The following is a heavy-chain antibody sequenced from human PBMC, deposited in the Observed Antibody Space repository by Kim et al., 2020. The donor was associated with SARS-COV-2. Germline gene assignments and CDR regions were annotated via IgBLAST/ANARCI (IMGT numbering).Heavy chain of an antibody. D-gene: IGHD6-25*01. CDR1: GFTFSRFA. CDR2: IGRSGGTT. Sequence: GGSLRLSCATSGFTFSRFAMNWFRQAPGKGLEWVSAIGRSGGTTYYAESVKDRFTISRDNSKNTVFLQMRSLRVEDTAVYYCAKVVSGGSGGAGHVYIWG. V-gene: IGHV3-23*01. CDR3: AKVVSGGSGGAGHVYI. J-gene: IGHJ3*02.